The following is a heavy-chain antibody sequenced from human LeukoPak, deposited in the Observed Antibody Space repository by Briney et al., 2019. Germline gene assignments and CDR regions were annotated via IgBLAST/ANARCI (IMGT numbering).Heavy chain of an antibody. CDR2: ISSSGSTI. V-gene: IGHV3-48*03. Sequence: GGSLRLSCAASGFTFSSYEMNWVRQAPGKGLEWVSYISSSGSTIYYADSVKGRFTISRDNAKNSLYLQMNSLRAEDTALYYCAKGNLYFDYWGQGTLVTVSS. D-gene: IGHD1-7*01. CDR3: AKGNLYFDY. CDR1: GFTFSSYE. J-gene: IGHJ4*02.